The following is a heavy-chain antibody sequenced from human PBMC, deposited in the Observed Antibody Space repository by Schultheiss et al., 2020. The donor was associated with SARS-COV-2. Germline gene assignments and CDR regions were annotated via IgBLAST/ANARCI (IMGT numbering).Heavy chain of an antibody. CDR1: GYTFIGNF. J-gene: IGHJ4*02. V-gene: IGHV1-8*02. CDR2: MNPNSGNT. CDR3: ASPIAAAGTFDY. Sequence: ALVKVSCEASGYTFIGNFMHWVRQATGHGLEWMGWMNPNSGNTGYPQKFQGRVTMTRNTSISTAYMELSSLRSEDTAVYYCASPIAAAGTFDYWGQGTLVTVSS. D-gene: IGHD6-13*01.